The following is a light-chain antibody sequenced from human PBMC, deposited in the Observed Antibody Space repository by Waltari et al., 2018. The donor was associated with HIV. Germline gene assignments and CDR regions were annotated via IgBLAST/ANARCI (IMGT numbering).Light chain of an antibody. CDR3: QVWDRSSDHWV. J-gene: IGLJ3*02. CDR1: NIGGKS. Sequence: SYVLTQPPSVSVAPGETARITCGGHNIGGKSVHWYQQKPGQAPVLLIFDGSDRPPGIPGRFSGSNSGNTAILTISRVEAGDEADYYCQVWDRSSDHWVFGGGTKLPVL. V-gene: IGLV3-21*04. CDR2: DGS.